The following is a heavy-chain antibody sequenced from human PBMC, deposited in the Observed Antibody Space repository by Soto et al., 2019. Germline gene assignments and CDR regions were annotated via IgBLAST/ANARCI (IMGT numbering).Heavy chain of an antibody. D-gene: IGHD6-25*01. J-gene: IGHJ6*02. CDR2: ISGLSSYI. Sequence: EVQLVESGGDLVKPGGSLRLSCAASGFTFSRYGMNWVRQAPGKGLELVSSISGLSSYIYYADSVKGRFTVSRDNAKNSLYVQMNSLGAEDTAVYYCARDPQQRLADSYYYGMDVWGQGTTVIVSS. V-gene: IGHV3-21*02. CDR3: ARDPQQRLADSYYYGMDV. CDR1: GFTFSRYG.